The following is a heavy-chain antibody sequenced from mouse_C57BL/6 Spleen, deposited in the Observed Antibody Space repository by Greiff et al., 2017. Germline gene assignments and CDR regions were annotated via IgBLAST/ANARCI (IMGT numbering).Heavy chain of an antibody. CDR2: IWTGGGT. D-gene: IGHD4-1*01. Sequence: VQLKQSGPGLVAPSQSLSITCTFSGFSLTSYAISWVRQPPGKCLVWRGVIWTGGGTNYNSALKSKLSISKDNSKSQVCLKMNSLQTDDTAMYYWASLANGDGAYWGQGTLVTVSA. V-gene: IGHV2-9-1*01. J-gene: IGHJ3*01. CDR3: ASLANGDGAY. CDR1: GFSLTSYA.